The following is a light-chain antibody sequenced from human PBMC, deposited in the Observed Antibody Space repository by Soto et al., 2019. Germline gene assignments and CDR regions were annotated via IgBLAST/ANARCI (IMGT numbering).Light chain of an antibody. J-gene: IGKJ4*01. CDR1: QSVSSY. CDR2: DAS. Sequence: EIVLTKSPATLSLSPGERATLSCRASQSVSSYLAWYRQKPGQAPRLLIYDASNRAAGIPARFSGSGSGTDFTLTISSLEPEDFAVYYCQQRSNWPLTFGGGTKVDIK. CDR3: QQRSNWPLT. V-gene: IGKV3-11*01.